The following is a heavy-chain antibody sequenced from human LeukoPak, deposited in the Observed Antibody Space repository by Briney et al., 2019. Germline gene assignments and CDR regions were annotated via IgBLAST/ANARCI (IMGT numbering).Heavy chain of an antibody. V-gene: IGHV4-39*07. CDR3: ARGEPYYFDY. D-gene: IGHD1-14*01. CDR2: VYYSGST. CDR1: GGSISSSSYY. J-gene: IGHJ4*02. Sequence: SETLSLTCTVSGGSISSSSYYWGWIRQPPGKGLEWIGSVYYSGSTYYNPSLKSRVTISVDTSKNQFSLKLSSVTAADTAVYYCARGEPYYFDYWGQGTLVTVSS.